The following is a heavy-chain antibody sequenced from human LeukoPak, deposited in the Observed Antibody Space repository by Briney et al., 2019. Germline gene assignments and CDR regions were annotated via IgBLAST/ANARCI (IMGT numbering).Heavy chain of an antibody. Sequence: PGVSLRLSCAASGFSFSSYAMTWVRQAPGKGLEWVSGISASGGATYYADSVKGRFAISRDNSKNTLYLQMNSLRAEDTALYYCAKRPRDSSGYYLGAFDMWGQGTMVTVSS. CDR2: ISASGGAT. CDR1: GFSFSSYA. D-gene: IGHD3-22*01. J-gene: IGHJ3*02. V-gene: IGHV3-23*01. CDR3: AKRPRDSSGYYLGAFDM.